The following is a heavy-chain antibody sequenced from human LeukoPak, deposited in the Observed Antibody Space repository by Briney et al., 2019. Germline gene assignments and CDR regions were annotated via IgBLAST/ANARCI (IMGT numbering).Heavy chain of an antibody. J-gene: IGHJ4*02. CDR1: GFTFSSYA. CDR2: ISSSSSYI. Sequence: GGSLRLSCAASGFTFSSYAMHWVRQAPGKGLEWVSSISSSSSYIYYADSVKGRFTISRDNAKNSLYLQMNSLRAEDTAVYYCARSGSGWERCGYWGQGTLVTVSS. D-gene: IGHD6-19*01. V-gene: IGHV3-21*01. CDR3: ARSGSGWERCGY.